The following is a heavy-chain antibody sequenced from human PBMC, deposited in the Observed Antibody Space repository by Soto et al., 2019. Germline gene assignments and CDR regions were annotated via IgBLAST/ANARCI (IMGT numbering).Heavy chain of an antibody. CDR2: FDPEDGET. CDR3: ATVGYDFWSGYFRGPTYYYGMDV. Sequence: GASVKVSCTVSGYTLTELSMHWVRQAPGKGLEWMGGFDPEDGETIYAQKFQGRVTMTEDTSTDTAYMELSSLRSEDTAVYYCATVGYDFWSGYFRGPTYYYGMDVWGQGTTVTVSS. V-gene: IGHV1-24*01. J-gene: IGHJ6*02. CDR1: GYTLTELS. D-gene: IGHD3-3*01.